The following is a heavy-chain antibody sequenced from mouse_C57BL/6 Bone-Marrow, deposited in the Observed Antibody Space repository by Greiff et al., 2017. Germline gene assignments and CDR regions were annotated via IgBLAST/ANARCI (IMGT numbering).Heavy chain of an antibody. V-gene: IGHV5-9*01. Sequence: EVMLVESGGGLVKPRGSLKLSCAASGFTFSSYTMSWVRQTPEKRLEWVATISGGGGNTYYPDSVKGRFTISRDNAKNTLYLQMSSLRSEDTALYYCASLTVVAPGFAYWGQGTLVTVSA. CDR3: ASLTVVAPGFAY. D-gene: IGHD1-1*01. CDR1: GFTFSSYT. CDR2: ISGGGGNT. J-gene: IGHJ3*01.